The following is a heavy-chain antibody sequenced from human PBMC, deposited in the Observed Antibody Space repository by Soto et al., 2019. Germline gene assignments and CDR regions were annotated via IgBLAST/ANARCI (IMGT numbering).Heavy chain of an antibody. CDR1: GGSISSSSYY. CDR3: ARREPSGDYAT. Sequence: QLQLQESGPGLVKPSETLSLTCTVSGGSISSSSYYWGWIRQPPGKGLEWIGSIYYSGSTYYNPSLKSRVTSSGDTSNNQFSLKLSSVTAADTAVYYCARREPSGDYATWGQGTLVTVSS. D-gene: IGHD4-17*01. J-gene: IGHJ5*02. V-gene: IGHV4-39*01. CDR2: IYYSGST.